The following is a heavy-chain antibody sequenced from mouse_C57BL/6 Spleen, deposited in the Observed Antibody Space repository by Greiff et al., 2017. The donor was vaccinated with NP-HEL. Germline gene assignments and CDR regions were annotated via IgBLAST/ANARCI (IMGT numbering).Heavy chain of an antibody. Sequence: EVKVVESGPGLAKPSQTLSLTCSVTGYSITSDYWNWIRKFPGNKLEYMGYISYSGSTYYNPSLKSRISITRNTSKNQYYLQLNSVTTEDTATYYGARFYYGSSDWYFDVWGTGTTVTVSS. D-gene: IGHD1-1*01. CDR3: ARFYYGSSDWYFDV. J-gene: IGHJ1*03. V-gene: IGHV3-8*01. CDR1: GYSITSDY. CDR2: ISYSGST.